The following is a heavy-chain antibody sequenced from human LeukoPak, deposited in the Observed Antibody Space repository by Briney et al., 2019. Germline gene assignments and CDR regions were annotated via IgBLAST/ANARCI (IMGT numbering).Heavy chain of an antibody. CDR2: ISSSRSYI. J-gene: IGHJ4*02. D-gene: IGHD3-9*01. CDR3: ARDAYYYDILTGYYKEYYFDY. V-gene: IGHV3-21*01. CDR1: GFTFSSYS. Sequence: GGSLRLSCAASGFTFSSYSMNWVRQAPGEGLEWVSSISSSRSYIYYADSVKGRFTISRDNAKNSLYLQMNSLRAEDTAVYYCARDAYYYDILTGYYKEYYFDYWGQGTLVTVSS.